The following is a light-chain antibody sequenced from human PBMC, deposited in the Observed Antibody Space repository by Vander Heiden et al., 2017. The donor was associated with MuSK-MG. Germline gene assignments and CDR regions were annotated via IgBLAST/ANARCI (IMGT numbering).Light chain of an antibody. Sequence: SVLTESPGTLALSPGERATLSCRASQSVTSSQLAWHQQKPGQPTRLLLYGSSNRSTGIPVRFKGSGSATDFSLTISRLVPEDYAVKFCLQLGYVHVGTFGPGTKMEIK. CDR3: LQLGYVHVGT. CDR1: QSVTSSQ. J-gene: IGKJ3*01. V-gene: IGKV3-20*01. CDR2: GSS.